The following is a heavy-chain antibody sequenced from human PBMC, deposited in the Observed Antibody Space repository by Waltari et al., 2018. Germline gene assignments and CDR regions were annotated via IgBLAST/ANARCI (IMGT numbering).Heavy chain of an antibody. CDR2: INSDGRST. V-gene: IGHV3-74*01. D-gene: IGHD7-27*01. CDR1: GFTFTKYW. Sequence: EVQLVESGGGLVQPGGSLRLSCAASGFTFTKYWMHWVRQDAGKGLVWGAHINSDGRSTTYGDSVKGRFTITRDNARDTVYLQMTSLRAEDTAVYFCVTDDPGLGLDVWGQGTTVTVSS. CDR3: VTDDPGLGLDV. J-gene: IGHJ6*02.